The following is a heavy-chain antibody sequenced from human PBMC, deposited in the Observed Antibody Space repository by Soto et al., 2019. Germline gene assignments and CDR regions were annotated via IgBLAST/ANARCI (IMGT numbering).Heavy chain of an antibody. CDR2: IIPIFGTA. J-gene: IGHJ3*02. V-gene: IGHV1-69*01. CDR3: AIYSGSNRDAFDI. D-gene: IGHD1-26*01. CDR1: GGTFSSYA. Sequence: QVQLVQSGAAVKKPGSSVKVSCKASGGTFSSYAISWVRQAPGQGLEWMGGIIPIFGTANYAQKFQGRVTITADEATSTDYMELSNLRFEDTAVYYFAIYSGSNRDAFDIWGQGTMVTVSS.